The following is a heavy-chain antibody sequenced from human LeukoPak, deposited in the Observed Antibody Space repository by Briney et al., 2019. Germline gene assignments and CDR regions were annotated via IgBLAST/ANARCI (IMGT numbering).Heavy chain of an antibody. CDR3: ARDFRDCTSTSCYLGYDP. CDR2: ISAYNGNT. V-gene: IGHV1-18*01. Sequence: ASVTVSFKASGYTFTSYGISWVRQAPGRGLEWMGWISAYNGNTNYAQKFQGRATMTTDTSTSTAYMELRSLRSDDTAVYYCARDFRDCTSTSCYLGYDPWGQGTLVTVSS. J-gene: IGHJ5*02. CDR1: GYTFTSYG. D-gene: IGHD2-2*01.